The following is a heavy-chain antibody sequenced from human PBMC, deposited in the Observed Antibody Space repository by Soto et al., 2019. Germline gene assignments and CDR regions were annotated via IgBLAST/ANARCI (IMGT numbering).Heavy chain of an antibody. J-gene: IGHJ4*02. D-gene: IGHD4-17*01. CDR3: AKDRWGDFGDLNLPGY. CDR2: ISDDGSSK. CDR1: GFTFSSFG. V-gene: IGHV3-30*18. Sequence: QVLLVESGGGVVQPGRSLRLSCAVSGFTFSSFGMHWFRQAPGKGLEWVAVISDDGSSKHYADSLKGRFTISRDNSNNTLYLQMDSLGTEDTAVYYCAKDRWGDFGDLNLPGYWGQGTLVTVSS.